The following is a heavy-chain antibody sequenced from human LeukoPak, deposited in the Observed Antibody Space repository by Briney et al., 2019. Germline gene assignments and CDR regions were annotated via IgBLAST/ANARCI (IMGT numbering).Heavy chain of an antibody. Sequence: GGSLRLSCAASGFTFSSYAMSWVRQAPGKGLEWVSAISGSGGSTYYADSVKGRFTISRDNSKNTLYLQMNSLRAEDTAIYYCARGREPRGYSYGPSFDYWGQGTLVTVSS. CDR2: ISGSGGST. CDR1: GFTFSSYA. D-gene: IGHD5-18*01. V-gene: IGHV3-23*01. CDR3: ARGREPRGYSYGPSFDY. J-gene: IGHJ4*02.